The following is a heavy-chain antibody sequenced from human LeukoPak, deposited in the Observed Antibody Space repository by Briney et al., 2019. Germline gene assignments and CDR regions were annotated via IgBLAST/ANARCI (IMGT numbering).Heavy chain of an antibody. CDR2: IYYSGST. D-gene: IGHD2-15*01. CDR3: ARHTREGASDTPFDY. Sequence: SETLSLTCTVSGGSISSYYWSWIRQPPGKGLEWIGYIYYSGSTNYNPSLKSRVTISVDTSKNQFSLKLSSVTAADTAIYYCARHTREGASDTPFDYWGQGTLVTVSS. J-gene: IGHJ4*02. CDR1: GGSISSYY. V-gene: IGHV4-59*01.